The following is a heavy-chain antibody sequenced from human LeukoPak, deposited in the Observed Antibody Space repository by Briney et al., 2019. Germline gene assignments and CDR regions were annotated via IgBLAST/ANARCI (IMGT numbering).Heavy chain of an antibody. Sequence: GGGLRLSRVASRFTLSIYILSGVGQPAGRELEWMSYNSGSTITIHYSVSVTGRFTFSRDNAKNSLYLQMNSLRAEDMAVYYCARDGGGYRDYWGQGTLVTVSS. CDR1: RFTLSIYI. CDR3: ARDGGGYRDY. D-gene: IGHD6-19*01. V-gene: IGHV3-48*04. J-gene: IGHJ4*02. CDR2: NSGSTITI.